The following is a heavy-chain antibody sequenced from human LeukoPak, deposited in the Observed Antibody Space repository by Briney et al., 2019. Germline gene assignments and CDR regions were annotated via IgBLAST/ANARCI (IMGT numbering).Heavy chain of an antibody. CDR1: GGTFSSYA. Sequence: SVKVSCKASGGTFSSYAISWVRQAPGQGLEWMGGIIPILGIANYAQKFQGRVTITADKSTSTAYMELSSLRSEDTAVYYCATLAAAVSYFDYWGQGTLVTVSS. V-gene: IGHV1-69*10. D-gene: IGHD6-13*01. CDR2: IIPILGIA. J-gene: IGHJ4*02. CDR3: ATLAAAVSYFDY.